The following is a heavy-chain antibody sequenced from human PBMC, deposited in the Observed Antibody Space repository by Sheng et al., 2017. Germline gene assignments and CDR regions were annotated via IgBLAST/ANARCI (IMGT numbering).Heavy chain of an antibody. CDR1: GFTFRTYD. J-gene: IGHJ4*02. D-gene: IGHD1-1*01. CDR2: IGADTRYK. CDR3: ARDPRYNWNDGLDY. Sequence: VRLVESGGTRGQAWGGPVRLSCEASGFTFRTYDMNWVRQAPGKGLEWVSSIGADTRYKFYXDSVRGRFTISRDNSKNSLYLEMNNLRAEDTAVYYCARDPRYNWNDGLDYWGQG. V-gene: IGHV3-21*01.